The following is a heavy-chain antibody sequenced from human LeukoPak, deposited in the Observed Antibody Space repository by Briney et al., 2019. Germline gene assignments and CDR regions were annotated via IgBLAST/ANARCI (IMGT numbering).Heavy chain of an antibody. Sequence: GGSLRLSCAASGFTFSTYDIHWVRQATGKGLDWVSAISGSGGSTYYADSVKGRFTISRDNSKNTLYLQMNSLRAEDTAVYYCAKAPRITMVRGVMFDYWGQGTLVTVSS. CDR2: ISGSGGST. J-gene: IGHJ4*02. CDR3: AKAPRITMVRGVMFDY. D-gene: IGHD3-10*01. V-gene: IGHV3-23*01. CDR1: GFTFSTYD.